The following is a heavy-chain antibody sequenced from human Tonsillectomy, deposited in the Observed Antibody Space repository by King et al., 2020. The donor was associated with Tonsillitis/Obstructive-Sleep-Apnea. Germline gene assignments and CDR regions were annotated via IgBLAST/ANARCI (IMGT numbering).Heavy chain of an antibody. CDR2: IKSDGSGS. CDR3: ARDEVYGAGSCGT. Sequence: VQLVESGGDLVQPGGSLRLSCTASGFTFSNHWMHWVRQVPGKGLEWGSRIKSDGSGSGYADYVKGRFTISRDNAKNTLYLQMNSLRDEDTAVYYCARDEVYGAGSCGTWGQGTLVTVSS. D-gene: IGHD3-10*01. V-gene: IGHV3-74*01. CDR1: GFTFSNHW. J-gene: IGHJ5*02.